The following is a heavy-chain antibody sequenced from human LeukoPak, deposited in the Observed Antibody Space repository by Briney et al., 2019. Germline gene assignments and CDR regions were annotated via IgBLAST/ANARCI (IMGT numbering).Heavy chain of an antibody. V-gene: IGHV1-69*13. CDR1: GGTFSSYA. Sequence: ASVKVSCKASGGTFSSYAISWVRQAPGQGLEWMGGIIPIFGTANYAQKFQGRVTITADESTSTAYMELSSLRSEDTAVYYCVREVGDGSGSYLDYYYYYGMDVWGKGTTVTVSS. CDR2: IIPIFGTA. J-gene: IGHJ6*04. D-gene: IGHD3-10*01. CDR3: VREVGDGSGSYLDYYYYYGMDV.